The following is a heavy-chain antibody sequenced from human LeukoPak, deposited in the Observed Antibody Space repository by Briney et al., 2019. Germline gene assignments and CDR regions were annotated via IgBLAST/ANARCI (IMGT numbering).Heavy chain of an antibody. CDR3: VGGATYCYY. J-gene: IGHJ4*02. CDR2: IYTSGST. Sequence: SQTLSLTCTVSGGSISSGSYYWSWIRQPAGKGLEWIGRIYTSGSTNYNPSLKSRVTMSVDTSKNQFSLKLSSVTAADTAVYYCVGGATYCYYWGQGTLVTVSS. D-gene: IGHD1-26*01. CDR1: GGSISSGSYY. V-gene: IGHV4-61*02.